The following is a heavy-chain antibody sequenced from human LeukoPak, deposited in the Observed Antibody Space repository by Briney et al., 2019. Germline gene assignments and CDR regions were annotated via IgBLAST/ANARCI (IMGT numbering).Heavy chain of an antibody. D-gene: IGHD2-2*01. J-gene: IGHJ5*02. Sequence: SETLSLTCTVSGGSISSYYWRWIRQPPGKGLEWIGYIYYSGSTNYNPSLKSRVTISVDTSKNQFSLKLSSVTAADTAVYYCARAILISSTSGNWFDPWGQGTLVTVSS. CDR2: IYYSGST. V-gene: IGHV4-59*01. CDR1: GGSISSYY. CDR3: ARAILISSTSGNWFDP.